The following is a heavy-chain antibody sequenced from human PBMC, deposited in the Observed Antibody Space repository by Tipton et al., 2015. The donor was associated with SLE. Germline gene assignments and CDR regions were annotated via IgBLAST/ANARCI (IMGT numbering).Heavy chain of an antibody. Sequence: GLVKPSETLSLTCTVSNGSISSNNYYWGWIRQSPGKGLEWIGTLHDSGTTYYNPSLKSRVTISVDPSKNQFSLKLSSVTAADTAVYYCARAWTSTWYPYDAFDIWGQGTMVTVSS. CDR2: LHDSGTT. CDR3: ARAWTSTWYPYDAFDI. V-gene: IGHV4-39*07. D-gene: IGHD6-13*01. J-gene: IGHJ3*02. CDR1: NGSISSNNYY.